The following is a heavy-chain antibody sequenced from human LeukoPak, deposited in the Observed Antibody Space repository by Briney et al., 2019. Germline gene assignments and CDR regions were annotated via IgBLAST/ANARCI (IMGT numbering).Heavy chain of an antibody. D-gene: IGHD3-10*01. CDR3: AKALGPRGAFDI. J-gene: IGHJ3*02. CDR1: GFTFSSYA. Sequence: GGSLRLSCAASGFTFSSYAMSWVRQAPGKGLEWVSAISGSGGSTYYADSAKGRFTTSRDNSKNTLYLQMNSLRAEDTAVYYCAKALGPRGAFDIWGQGTMVTVSS. V-gene: IGHV3-23*01. CDR2: ISGSGGST.